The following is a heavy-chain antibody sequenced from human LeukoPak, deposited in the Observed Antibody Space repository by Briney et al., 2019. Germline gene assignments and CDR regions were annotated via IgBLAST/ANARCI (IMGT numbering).Heavy chain of an antibody. Sequence: GGSLRLSCAASGFTFNFYAMSWVPQAPGKGLEWVSTISGSGGSTYYADSVKGRFTISRDNSKNALYLQMNSLRAEDTAVYYCARDINRGWYDYWGQGTLVTVSS. CDR1: GFTFNFYA. CDR2: ISGSGGST. D-gene: IGHD6-19*01. V-gene: IGHV3-23*01. CDR3: ARDINRGWYDY. J-gene: IGHJ4*02.